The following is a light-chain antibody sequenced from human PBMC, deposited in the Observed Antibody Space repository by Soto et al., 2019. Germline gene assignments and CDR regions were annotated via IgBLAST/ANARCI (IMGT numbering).Light chain of an antibody. CDR3: SPYTISSTLYV. V-gene: IGLV2-14*01. CDR2: EVS. J-gene: IGLJ1*01. CDR1: SSDVGGYNY. Sequence: QSVLTQPVSVSGSPGQSITISCTGTSSDVGGYNYVSWYQQHPGKAPKLMIYEVSNRPSGVSNRFSGSKSGNTASLNISELQAEDEADYYCSPYTISSTLYVVGTGTKLTLL.